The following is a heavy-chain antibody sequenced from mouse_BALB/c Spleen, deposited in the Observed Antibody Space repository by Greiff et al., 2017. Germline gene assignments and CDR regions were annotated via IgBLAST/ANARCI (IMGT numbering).Heavy chain of an antibody. CDR3: ARGDGYSPYAMDY. Sequence: EVKLMESGGGLVQPGGSRKLSCAASGFTFSDYGMAWVRQAPGKGPEWVAFISNLAYSIYYADTVTGRFTISRENAKNTLYLEMSSLRSEDTAMYYCARGDGYSPYAMDYWGQGTSVTVSS. D-gene: IGHD2-3*01. V-gene: IGHV5-15*02. CDR2: ISNLAYSI. J-gene: IGHJ4*01. CDR1: GFTFSDYG.